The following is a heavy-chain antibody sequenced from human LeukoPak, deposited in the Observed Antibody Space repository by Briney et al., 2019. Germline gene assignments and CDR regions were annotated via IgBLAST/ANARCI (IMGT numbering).Heavy chain of an antibody. V-gene: IGHV1-69*04. CDR1: GGTCSSYA. D-gene: IGHD3-22*01. CDR2: IIPILGIA. J-gene: IGHJ4*02. Sequence: SVKVSCKASGGTCSSYAISWVRQAPGQGLEWMGRIIPILGIANYAQKFQGRVTITADKSTSTAYMELSSLRSEDTAVYYCARENYDSSGFHFDYWGQGTLVTVSS. CDR3: ARENYDSSGFHFDY.